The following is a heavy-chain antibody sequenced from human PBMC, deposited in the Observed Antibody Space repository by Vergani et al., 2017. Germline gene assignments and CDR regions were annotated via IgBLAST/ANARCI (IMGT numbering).Heavy chain of an antibody. J-gene: IGHJ4*02. CDR2: ISGSGGST. CDR3: AKDSSGWYGSGDY. D-gene: IGHD6-19*01. CDR1: GFTFSSYA. V-gene: IGHV3-23*01. Sequence: EVQLLESGGGLVQPGGSLRLSCAASGFTFSSYAMSWVRQAPGKGLEWVSAISGSGGSTYYADSVKGRFTISRDKSKNTLYLQMNSLRAEDTAVYYCAKDSSGWYGSGDYWGQGTLVTVSS.